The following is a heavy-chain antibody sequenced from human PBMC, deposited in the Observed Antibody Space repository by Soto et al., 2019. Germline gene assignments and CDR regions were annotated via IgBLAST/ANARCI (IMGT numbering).Heavy chain of an antibody. J-gene: IGHJ4*02. CDR1: GFTFSTYS. D-gene: IGHD2-15*01. CDR3: ARGYPPYFDH. CDR2: ISSGSATI. V-gene: IGHV3-48*02. Sequence: PGGSLRLSCAASGFTFSTYSMNWVRQAPGKGLEWVSYISSGSATIYYADSVKGRFTISRDNAKNSLYLQMNSLRDEDTAVYYCARGYPPYFDHRGQGNLVTVSS.